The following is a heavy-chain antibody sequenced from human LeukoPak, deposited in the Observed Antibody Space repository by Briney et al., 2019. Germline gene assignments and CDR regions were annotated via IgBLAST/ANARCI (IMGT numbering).Heavy chain of an antibody. CDR2: IIPILGIA. J-gene: IGHJ4*02. CDR1: GGTFSSYA. D-gene: IGHD1-1*01. CDR3: ARWNEGLDY. V-gene: IGHV1-69*04. Sequence: ASVKVSCKASGGTFSSYAISWVRQAPGQGLEWMGRIIPILGIAKYAQKFQGRVTITAGKSTSTAYMELSSLRSEDTAVYYCARWNEGLDYWGQGTLVTVSS.